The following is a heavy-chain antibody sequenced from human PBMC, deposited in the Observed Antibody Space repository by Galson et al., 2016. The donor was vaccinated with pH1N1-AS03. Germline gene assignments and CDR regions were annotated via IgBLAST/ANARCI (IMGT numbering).Heavy chain of an antibody. D-gene: IGHD3-3*01. CDR1: GSSFSTLW. Sequence: QSGAEVKEPGESLKISCKGSGSSFSTLWIAWVRQMPGKGLEWMGIIYPGDSDTRYSPSFQGQVTISADKSISTAYLQWSSLKASDTAMYYCARRGDSRINYEMDVWGQGTTVTVSS. V-gene: IGHV5-51*01. CDR2: IYPGDSDT. CDR3: ARRGDSRINYEMDV. J-gene: IGHJ6*02.